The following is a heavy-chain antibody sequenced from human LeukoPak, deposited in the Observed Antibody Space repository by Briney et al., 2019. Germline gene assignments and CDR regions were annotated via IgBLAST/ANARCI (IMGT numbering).Heavy chain of an antibody. Sequence: GGSLRLSCVASGFIISDHYMDWVRQDPGKGLEWVGRTRNKANSYTTQYAASVKGRFTISRDDSKNSIYLQMNSLKTEDTAVYYCARSPLIRGLMSLYYFDYWGQGTLVTVSS. CDR3: ARSPLIRGLMSLYYFDY. V-gene: IGHV3-72*01. CDR1: GFIISDHY. J-gene: IGHJ4*02. CDR2: TRNKANSYTT. D-gene: IGHD3-10*01.